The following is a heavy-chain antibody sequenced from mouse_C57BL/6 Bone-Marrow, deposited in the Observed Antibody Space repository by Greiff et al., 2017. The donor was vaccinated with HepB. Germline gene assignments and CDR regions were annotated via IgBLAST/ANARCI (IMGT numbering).Heavy chain of an antibody. J-gene: IGHJ2*01. V-gene: IGHV5-4*03. CDR1: GFTFSSYA. Sequence: EVKLMESGGGLVKPGGSLKLSCAASGFTFSSYAMSWVRQTPEKRLEWVATISDGGSYTYYPDNVKGRFTISRDNAKNTLYLQMSRLKSEDTAMYYCARQGSGDYFDYWGQGTTLTVSS. D-gene: IGHD1-3*01. CDR2: ISDGGSYT. CDR3: ARQGSGDYFDY.